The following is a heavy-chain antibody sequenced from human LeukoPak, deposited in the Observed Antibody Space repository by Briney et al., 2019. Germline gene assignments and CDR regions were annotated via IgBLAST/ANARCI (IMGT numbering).Heavy chain of an antibody. CDR1: GYNFNTYW. Sequence: GESLKTSCKVSGYNFNTYWIGWVRQMPGKTLEWMGIIYPDDSDTKYSPSFQGQVTLSADKSISTAYLQWSSLKASDTAMYYCARARPQDGFDIWGQGTMVTVSS. V-gene: IGHV5-51*01. J-gene: IGHJ3*02. CDR2: IYPDDSDT. CDR3: ARARPQDGFDI.